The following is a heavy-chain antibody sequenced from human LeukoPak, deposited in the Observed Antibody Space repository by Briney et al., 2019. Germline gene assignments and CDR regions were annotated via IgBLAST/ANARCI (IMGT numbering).Heavy chain of an antibody. D-gene: IGHD4-11*01. CDR3: ARSFYSNYDKWFDP. V-gene: IGHV4-34*01. Sequence: SETLSLTCAVYGASFSGYYWSWIRQPPGKGLECIGEINDGGTTNYYPSLKSRVSISIDRSKNHFYLILTSVTAADTATYYCARSFYSNYDKWFDPWGQGTLVTVSS. J-gene: IGHJ5*02. CDR1: GASFSGYY. CDR2: INDGGTT.